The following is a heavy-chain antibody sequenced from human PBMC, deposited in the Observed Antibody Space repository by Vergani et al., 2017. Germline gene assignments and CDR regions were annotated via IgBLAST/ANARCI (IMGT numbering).Heavy chain of an antibody. D-gene: IGHD5-18*01. CDR3: TTGPIQLWLGIFAFDI. CDR2: IKSKTDGGTT. CDR1: GFTFSSYG. V-gene: IGHV3-15*01. Sequence: VQLVESGGGVVQPGRSLRLSCATSGFTFSSYGMHWVRQTPGKGLEWVGRIKSKTDGGTTDYAAPVKGRFTISRDDSKNTLYLQMNSLKTEDTAVYYCTTGPIQLWLGIFAFDIWGQGTMVTVSS. J-gene: IGHJ3*02.